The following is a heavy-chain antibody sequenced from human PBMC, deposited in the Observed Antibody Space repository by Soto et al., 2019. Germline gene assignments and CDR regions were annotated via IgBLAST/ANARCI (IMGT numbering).Heavy chain of an antibody. CDR3: AKGGNDFWSGYTLDY. CDR1: GFTFSSYA. J-gene: IGHJ4*02. D-gene: IGHD3-3*01. V-gene: IGHV3-23*01. Sequence: PGGSLRLSCAASGFTFSSYAMSWVRQTPGKGLEWVSAISGSADSTYYADSVKGRFSISRDNSKNTLYLQMNSLRAEDTAVYYCAKGGNDFWSGYTLDYWGPGTLVTVTS. CDR2: ISGSADST.